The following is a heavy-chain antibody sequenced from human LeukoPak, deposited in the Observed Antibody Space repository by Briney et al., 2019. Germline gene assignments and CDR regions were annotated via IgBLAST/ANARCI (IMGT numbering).Heavy chain of an antibody. CDR1: GFAFSSYA. Sequence: GGSLRLSCAASGFAFSSYAMSWVRQAPGKGLEWVSAISGSGGSTYYADSVKGRFTISRDNSKNTLYLQMNSLRAEDTAVYYCAKDLPSNKNYYGMDVWGQGTTVTVSS. J-gene: IGHJ6*02. CDR2: ISGSGGST. V-gene: IGHV3-23*01. CDR3: AKDLPSNKNYYGMDV. D-gene: IGHD2/OR15-2a*01.